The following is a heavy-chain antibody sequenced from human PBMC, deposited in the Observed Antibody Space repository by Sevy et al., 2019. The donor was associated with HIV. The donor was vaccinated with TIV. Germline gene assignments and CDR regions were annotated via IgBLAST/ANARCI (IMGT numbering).Heavy chain of an antibody. D-gene: IGHD3-22*01. V-gene: IGHV1-24*01. CDR3: ATTKDYYDSSGYPFDY. J-gene: IGHJ4*02. CDR1: GYTLTELS. Sequence: ASVKVSCKVSGYTLTELSMHWVRQAPGKGLEWMGSFDPEDGETIYAQNFQGRVTMTEDRSTDTAYMELSSLRSDDTAVYYCATTKDYYDSSGYPFDYWGQGTLVTVSS. CDR2: FDPEDGET.